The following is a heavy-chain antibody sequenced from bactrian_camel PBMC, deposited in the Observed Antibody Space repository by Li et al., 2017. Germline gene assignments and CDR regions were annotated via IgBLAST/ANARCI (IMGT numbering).Heavy chain of an antibody. CDR3: ARVRRWSGYFYDY. Sequence: VESGGGSVQAGGSLRLSCVASGYSVTNNCMAWVRQAPGKEREGVVGISREGGLMYAESVKGRFTISRDNAKGTGYLQMNSLKSDDTALYYCARVRRWSGYFYDYWGQGTQVTVS. J-gene: IGHJ4*01. D-gene: IGHD1*01. CDR1: GYSVTNNC. V-gene: IGHV3S67*01. CDR2: ISREGGL.